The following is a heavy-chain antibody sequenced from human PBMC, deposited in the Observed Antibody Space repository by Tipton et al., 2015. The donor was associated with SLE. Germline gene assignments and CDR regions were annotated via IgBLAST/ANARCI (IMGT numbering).Heavy chain of an antibody. CDR2: IKQDGSEK. V-gene: IGHV3-7*03. CDR1: GFTFSSYW. Sequence: SLRLSCAASGFTFSSYWMSWVRQAPGKGLEWVANIKQDGSEKYYVDSVKGRFTISRDNAKNSLYLQMNSLRAEDTAVCYCASPKGVSEPSYFDYWGQGTLVTVSS. J-gene: IGHJ4*02. D-gene: IGHD6-6*01. CDR3: ASPKGVSEPSYFDY.